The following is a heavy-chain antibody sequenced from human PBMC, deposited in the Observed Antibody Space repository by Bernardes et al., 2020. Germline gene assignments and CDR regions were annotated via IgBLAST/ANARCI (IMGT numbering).Heavy chain of an antibody. CDR3: ARGYSGYDWGIYYYYYMDV. D-gene: IGHD5-12*01. CDR2: ISYDGSNK. V-gene: IGHV3-30-3*01. Sequence: GGSLRLSCAASGFTFSSYAMHWVRQAPGKGLEWVAVISYDGSNKYYADSVKGRFTISRDNSKNTLYLQMNSLRAEDTAVYYCARGYSGYDWGIYYYYYMDVWGKGTTVTVSS. J-gene: IGHJ6*03. CDR1: GFTFSSYA.